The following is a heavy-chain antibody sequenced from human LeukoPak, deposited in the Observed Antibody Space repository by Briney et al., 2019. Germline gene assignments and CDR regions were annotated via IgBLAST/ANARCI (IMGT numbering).Heavy chain of an antibody. V-gene: IGHV3-33*08. CDR3: ATRGDGYNLGPRRLNYFDY. CDR1: GFTFSSHS. CDR2: IWYDGSNK. Sequence: PGGSLRLSCAASGFTFSSHSMHWVRQAPGKGLEWVAVIWYDGSNKYYADSVKGRFTISRDNSKNTLYLQMNSLRAEDTAVYYCATRGDGYNLGPRRLNYFDYWGQGTLVTVSS. J-gene: IGHJ4*02. D-gene: IGHD5-24*01.